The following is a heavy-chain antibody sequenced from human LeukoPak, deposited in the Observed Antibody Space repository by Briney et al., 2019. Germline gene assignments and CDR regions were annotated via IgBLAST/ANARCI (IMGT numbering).Heavy chain of an antibody. Sequence: ASVKVSGKPSGYTFTGYYMHWFRQPPEQGLEWLGIINPSGGSTSYAQKFQGRVTMTRDTSTSTVYMELSSLRSEDTAVYYCARMDGEGEYFQHWGQGTLVTVSS. D-gene: IGHD4-17*01. CDR3: ARMDGEGEYFQH. CDR2: INPSGGST. V-gene: IGHV1-46*01. J-gene: IGHJ1*01. CDR1: GYTFTGYY.